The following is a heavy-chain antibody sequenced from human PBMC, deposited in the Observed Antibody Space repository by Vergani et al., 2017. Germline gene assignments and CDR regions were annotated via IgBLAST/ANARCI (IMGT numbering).Heavy chain of an antibody. V-gene: IGHV4-30-2*01. D-gene: IGHD2-2*01. CDR1: GGSISSGGYS. J-gene: IGHJ5*02. Sequence: QLQLQESGSGLVKPSQTLSLTCAVSGGSISSGGYSWSWIRQPPGKGLEWIGYIYHSGSTYYNPSLKSRVTISVDRSKNQFSLKLSSVTAADTAVYYCGSDVQRKYRGSPDNSFDPWGQGTLGTVS. CDR3: GSDVQRKYRGSPDNSFDP. CDR2: IYHSGST.